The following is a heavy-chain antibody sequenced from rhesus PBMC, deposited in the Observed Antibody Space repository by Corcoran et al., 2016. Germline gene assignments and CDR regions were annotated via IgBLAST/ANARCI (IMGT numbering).Heavy chain of an antibody. Sequence: QVQLQESCPGLVKPSETLSLTCAVSGYSISRCSYWCWIRQPPGKGLEWIGSIYGSGVSNYLNPSLKSRVTLSVDTSKNQFSLKLSSVTAADTAVYYCAREQRLVHFDYWGQGVLVTVSS. D-gene: IGHD6-31*01. CDR3: AREQRLVHFDY. CDR2: IYGSGVSN. V-gene: IGHV4S14*01. J-gene: IGHJ4*01. CDR1: GYSISRCSY.